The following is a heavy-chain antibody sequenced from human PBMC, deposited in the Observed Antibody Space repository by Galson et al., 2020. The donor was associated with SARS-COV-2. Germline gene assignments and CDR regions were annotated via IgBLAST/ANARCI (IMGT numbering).Heavy chain of an antibody. D-gene: IGHD1-1*01. CDR2: MTGSGSNL. CDR3: ARDRTGAIAFDV. CDR1: GFTFSSYG. J-gene: IGHJ3*01. V-gene: IGHV3-23*01. Sequence: GESLKISCAASGFTFSSYGMSWVRQAPGQGLEWVAHMTGSGSNLYYADSVKGRFTISRDNSRNTLSLQMNSLRAEDTAVYFCARDRTGAIAFDVWGQGTMVNVSS.